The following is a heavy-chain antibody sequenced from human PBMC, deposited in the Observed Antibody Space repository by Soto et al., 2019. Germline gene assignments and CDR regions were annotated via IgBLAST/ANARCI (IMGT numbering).Heavy chain of an antibody. V-gene: IGHV1-2*04. D-gene: IGHD3-10*01. CDR2: INPNSGGT. Sequence: ASGKVSCKASGYTFTGYYMHWVRQAPGQGLEWMGWINPNSGGTNYAQKFQGWVTMTRDTSISTAYMELGRLRSDDTAVYYCARAHPYYYGSGSYYRRKVYYYYGMDVWGQGTTVTVSS. CDR1: GYTFTGYY. CDR3: ARAHPYYYGSGSYYRRKVYYYYGMDV. J-gene: IGHJ6*02.